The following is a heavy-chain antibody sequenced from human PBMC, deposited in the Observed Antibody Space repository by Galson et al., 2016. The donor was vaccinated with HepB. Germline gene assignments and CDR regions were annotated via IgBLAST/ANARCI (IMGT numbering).Heavy chain of an antibody. V-gene: IGHV3-21*04. J-gene: IGHJ5*02. Sequence: SLRLSCAASGFTFSSYSMNWVRQAPGKGLEWVSSISSSSSYIYYADSVKGRFTISRDNAKNSLYLQMNSLRAEDTAVYSCVRDQWPYFQRITIFGPDLTFDPWGQGTLVTVSS. CDR3: VRDQWPYFQRITIFGPDLTFDP. CDR1: GFTFSSYS. CDR2: ISSSSSYI. D-gene: IGHD3-3*01.